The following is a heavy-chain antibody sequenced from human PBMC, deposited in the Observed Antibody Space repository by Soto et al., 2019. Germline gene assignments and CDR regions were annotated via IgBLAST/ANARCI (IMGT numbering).Heavy chain of an antibody. CDR1: GFTFSSYA. V-gene: IGHV3-23*01. J-gene: IGHJ4*02. D-gene: IGHD6-19*01. CDR3: AKESEYSSGWERIDY. CDR2: ISGSGGST. Sequence: EVQLLESGGGLVQPGGSLRLSCAASGFTFSSYAMSWVRQAPGKGLEWVSAISGSGGSTYYADSVKGRFTISRENSKNTLYLQMNSLRAEDTDVYYCAKESEYSSGWERIDYWGQGPLVTVSS.